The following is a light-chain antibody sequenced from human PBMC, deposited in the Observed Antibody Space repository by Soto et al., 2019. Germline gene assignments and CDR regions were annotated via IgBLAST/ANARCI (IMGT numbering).Light chain of an antibody. V-gene: IGLV2-14*01. CDR1: SSDVGGYNY. Sequence: QSALTQPASVSGSPGQSITISCTGISSDVGGYNYVSWYQQHPGKAPKFMIYDVSNRPSGVSDRFSGSKSGNTASLTISGLQAEDEADYYCSSYTSSRPVFGGGTKLTVL. CDR3: SSYTSSRPV. J-gene: IGLJ2*01. CDR2: DVS.